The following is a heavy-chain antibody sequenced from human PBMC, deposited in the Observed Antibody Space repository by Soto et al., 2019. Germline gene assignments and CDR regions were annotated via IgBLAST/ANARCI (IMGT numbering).Heavy chain of an antibody. J-gene: IGHJ4*02. CDR2: SYYSGTT. CDR3: ARHGSY. CDR1: GVSFSNTSYY. Sequence: QLQLQESGPGLVKPSATLSLICTVSGVSFSNTSYYWGWIRQPPGKRLEWIGTSYYSGTTYYNPSLKGRVTIPVYTSKNHFSLKLTSVTAADTAVYYCARHGSYWGQGTLVTVSS. V-gene: IGHV4-39*01.